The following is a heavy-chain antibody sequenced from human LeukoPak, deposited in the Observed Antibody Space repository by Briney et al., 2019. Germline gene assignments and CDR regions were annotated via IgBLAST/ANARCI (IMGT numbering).Heavy chain of an antibody. CDR3: ARGAWTFDY. D-gene: IGHD3/OR15-3a*01. CDR1: GFTFSSYW. J-gene: IGHJ4*02. CDR2: IKQDGREK. V-gene: IGHV3-7*01. Sequence: GESLKISCVASGFTFSSYWMSWVRQAPGKGLEWVANIKQDGREKYYVDSVKGRFTISRDNAKNSLYLQMNSLRAEDTAVYYCARGAWTFDYWGQGTLVSVSS.